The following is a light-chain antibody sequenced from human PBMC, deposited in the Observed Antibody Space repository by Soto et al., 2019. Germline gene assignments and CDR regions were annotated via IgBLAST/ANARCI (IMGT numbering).Light chain of an antibody. CDR1: QSISSW. CDR3: QQYNSYSGYT. CDR2: DAS. J-gene: IGKJ2*01. V-gene: IGKV1-5*01. Sequence: DIQMTQSPSTLSASVGDRVTITCRASQSISSWLAWYQQKPGKAPKLLIYDASNLESGVPSRFSGIGSGTEFTLTISSLQPDDFATYYCQQYNSYSGYTFGQGTKLEIK.